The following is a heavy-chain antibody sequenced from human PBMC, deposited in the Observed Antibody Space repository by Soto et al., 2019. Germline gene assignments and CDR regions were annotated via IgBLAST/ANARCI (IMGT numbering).Heavy chain of an antibody. J-gene: IGHJ5*02. CDR3: AREYSGYDYNWFDP. V-gene: IGHV4-30-4*01. CDR2: IYYSGSN. Sequence: SETLSLTCTVSGGSISSGDYSWSWSRQPPGKGLEWIGYIYYSGSNYYNPSLKSRVTISVDTSKNQFSLKLSSVTAADTAVYYCAREYSGYDYNWFDPWGQGTLVTVSS. D-gene: IGHD5-12*01. CDR1: GGSISSGDYS.